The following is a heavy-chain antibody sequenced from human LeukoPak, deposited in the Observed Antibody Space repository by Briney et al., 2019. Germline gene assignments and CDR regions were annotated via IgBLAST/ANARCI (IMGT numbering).Heavy chain of an antibody. CDR3: ARRLLGPMDV. Sequence: PGGSLRLSCAASGFTFNSYWMHWVRQAPGKGLVWVSRISTDGSSAMYADSVKGRFTTSRDNAKNSLYLQMNSLRDEDTAVYYCARRLLGPMDVWGQGTTVTVSS. V-gene: IGHV3-74*03. CDR1: GFTFNSYW. D-gene: IGHD2/OR15-2a*01. CDR2: ISTDGSSA. J-gene: IGHJ6*02.